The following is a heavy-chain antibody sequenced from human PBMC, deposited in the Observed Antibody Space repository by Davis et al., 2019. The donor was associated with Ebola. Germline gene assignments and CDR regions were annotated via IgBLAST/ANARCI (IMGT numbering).Heavy chain of an antibody. V-gene: IGHV4-59*01. D-gene: IGHD2-15*01. Sequence: ESLKISCAASGFTFSTYAMGWIRQPPGKGLEWIGYIYNSGSTNYNPSLKSRVTMSGDTSRNQFSLKLSSVSAADTAVYYCARARGYCSGGTCYPPRPYYFDYWGQGTLVTVSS. J-gene: IGHJ4*02. CDR1: GFTFSTYA. CDR2: IYNSGST. CDR3: ARARGYCSGGTCYPPRPYYFDY.